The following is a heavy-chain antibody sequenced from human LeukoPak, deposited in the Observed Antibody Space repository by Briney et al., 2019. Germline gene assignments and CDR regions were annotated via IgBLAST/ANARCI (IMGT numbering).Heavy chain of an antibody. D-gene: IGHD6-13*01. Sequence: GASVKVSCKASGYTFTSYGISRVRQAPGQGLEWMGWISPYNGNTNYAQKLQGRVTMTADTSTSTAYMDLRSLSSDDTAVYYCARDGSSSWYAYWGQGTLVTVSS. CDR3: ARDGSSSWYAY. J-gene: IGHJ4*02. V-gene: IGHV1-18*01. CDR1: GYTFTSYG. CDR2: ISPYNGNT.